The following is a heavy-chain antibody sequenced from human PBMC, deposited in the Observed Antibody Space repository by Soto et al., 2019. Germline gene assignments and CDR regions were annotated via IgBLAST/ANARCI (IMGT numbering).Heavy chain of an antibody. Sequence: ASVKVSCKASGGTFSSYAISWVRQAPGQGLEWMGGIIPIFGTANYAQKFQGRVTITADESTSTAYMELSSLRSEDTAVYYCARGTVTTCSGCGYYYYYGMDVWGQGTTVTVSS. CDR3: ARGTVTTCSGCGYYYYYGMDV. CDR1: GGTFSSYA. J-gene: IGHJ6*02. CDR2: IIPIFGTA. V-gene: IGHV1-69*13. D-gene: IGHD4-17*01.